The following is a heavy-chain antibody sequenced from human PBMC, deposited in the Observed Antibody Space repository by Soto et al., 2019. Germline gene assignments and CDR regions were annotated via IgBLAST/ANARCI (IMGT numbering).Heavy chain of an antibody. V-gene: IGHV4-59*08. Sequence: SETLSLTCTVSGGSISSYYWSWIRQPPGKGLEWIGYIYYSGSTNYNPSLKSRVTISVDTSKNQFSLKLSSVTAADTAVYYCARHNRGSGWSQYYYYGMDVWGQGTTVTVSS. CDR1: GGSISSYY. CDR2: IYYSGST. D-gene: IGHD6-19*01. CDR3: ARHNRGSGWSQYYYYGMDV. J-gene: IGHJ6*02.